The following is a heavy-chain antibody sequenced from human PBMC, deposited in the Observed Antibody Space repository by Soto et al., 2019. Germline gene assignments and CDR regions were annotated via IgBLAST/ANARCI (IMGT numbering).Heavy chain of an antibody. CDR1: GDSIDSGGFY. CDR2: IYYSGNT. V-gene: IGHV4-31*03. J-gene: IGHJ1*01. D-gene: IGHD6-13*01. CDR3: ARDRGAAGTLAEYPSH. Sequence: QVHMQESGPGLVKPSQTLSLTCSVSGDSIDSGGFYWSWIRQHPGKGLEWIGKIYYSGNTYYNPSFKGRVTMSADTSKNQFSLMLNSVSAADTAVYFCARDRGAAGTLAEYPSHWGPGTLVTVTS.